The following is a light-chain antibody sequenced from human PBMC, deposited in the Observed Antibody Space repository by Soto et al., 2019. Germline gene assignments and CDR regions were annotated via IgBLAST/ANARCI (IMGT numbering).Light chain of an antibody. CDR2: DSS. CDR1: QSINNY. Sequence: EIVLTQSPGTLSLSPGERATLSCRPSQSINNYVAWYQQEPGQAPRVLIYDSSIRATGVPDRFSGSGSGTDFTLTISRLEPGDFAVYYCQHYFDSPETFGGGTKVEIK. V-gene: IGKV3-20*01. J-gene: IGKJ4*01. CDR3: QHYFDSPET.